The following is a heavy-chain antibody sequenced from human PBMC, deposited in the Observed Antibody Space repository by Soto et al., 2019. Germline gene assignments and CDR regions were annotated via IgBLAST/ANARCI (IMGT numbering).Heavy chain of an antibody. CDR3: ASSYGSGCRAFDY. J-gene: IGHJ4*02. Sequence: QVQLVQSGAEVKRPGSSVKVSCKASGYTFNFSSINWVRKAPGLGREWRGRVNPTVSMSNYAQKFQGRVTINADKYTSRAYMELNSLRSEDTAIYYCASSYGSGCRAFDYLGQGALVTVS. V-gene: IGHV1-69*02. CDR1: GYTFNFSS. D-gene: IGHD3-10*01. CDR2: VNPTVSMS.